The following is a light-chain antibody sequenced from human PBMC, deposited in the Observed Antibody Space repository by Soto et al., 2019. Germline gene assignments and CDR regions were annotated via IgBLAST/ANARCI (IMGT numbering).Light chain of an antibody. CDR2: AAS. Sequence: DIQMTQSPSSLSASVGDRVTITCLASQSISSYLNWYQQKPGKAPKLLIYAASSLQSGVPSRFSGSGSGTDFTLTISSLQPEDFATYYCQQSYSTFATFGQGTKVDIK. V-gene: IGKV1-39*01. CDR1: QSISSY. J-gene: IGKJ1*01. CDR3: QQSYSTFAT.